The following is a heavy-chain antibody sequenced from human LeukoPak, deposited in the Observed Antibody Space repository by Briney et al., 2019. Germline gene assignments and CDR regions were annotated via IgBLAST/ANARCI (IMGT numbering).Heavy chain of an antibody. Sequence: PSVTLALTCTVSGGSISSSTYYWGWIRQPPGKGLEWIGSFYYSGGTYYNPSLKSRVTISADTSKNQFSLKLTSVTAADTIVYYCARHNYGSGSLSRGWFDPWGQGTLVTVSS. J-gene: IGHJ5*02. CDR2: FYYSGGT. CDR1: GGSISSSTYY. V-gene: IGHV4-39*01. CDR3: ARHNYGSGSLSRGWFDP. D-gene: IGHD3-10*01.